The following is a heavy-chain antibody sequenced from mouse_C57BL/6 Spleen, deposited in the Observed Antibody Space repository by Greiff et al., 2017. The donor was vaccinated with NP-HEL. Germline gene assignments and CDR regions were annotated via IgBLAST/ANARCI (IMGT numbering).Heavy chain of an antibody. J-gene: IGHJ4*01. CDR1: GFSLTSYG. Sequence: VQLQESGPGLVAPSQSLSITCTVSGFSLTSYGVHWVRQPPGKGLEWLVVIWSDGSTTYNSALKSRLSISKDNSKSQVFLKMNSLQTDDTAMYYCARLGITTKKYYAMDYWGQGTSVTVSS. D-gene: IGHD2-4*01. V-gene: IGHV2-6*03. CDR2: IWSDGST. CDR3: ARLGITTKKYYAMDY.